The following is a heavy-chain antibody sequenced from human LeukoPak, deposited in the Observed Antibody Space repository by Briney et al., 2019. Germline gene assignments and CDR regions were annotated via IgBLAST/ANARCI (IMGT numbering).Heavy chain of an antibody. V-gene: IGHV4-39*07. CDR1: GGSISSSSYY. CDR3: ARVVTMVRASPFDP. J-gene: IGHJ5*02. D-gene: IGHD3-10*01. CDR2: IYYSGST. Sequence: SETLSLTCTVSGGSISSSSYYWSWIRQPPGKGLEWIGSIYYSGSTYYNPSLKSRVTISVDTSKNQFSLKLNSVTDADTAVYYCARVVTMVRASPFDPWGQGILVTVSS.